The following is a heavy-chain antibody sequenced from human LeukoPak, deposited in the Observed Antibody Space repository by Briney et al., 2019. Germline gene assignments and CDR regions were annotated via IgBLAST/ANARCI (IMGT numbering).Heavy chain of an antibody. CDR3: ARDRMIGGIVLMVYGPHNPPFDY. D-gene: IGHD2-8*01. Sequence: PSASVKVSCKASGYTFTSYGISWVRQAPGQGLEWMGWISAYNGNTNYAQKLQGRVTMTTDTSTSTAYMELRSLRSDDTAVYYCARDRMIGGIVLMVYGPHNPPFDYWGQGTLVTVSS. CDR1: GYTFTSYG. J-gene: IGHJ4*02. CDR2: ISAYNGNT. V-gene: IGHV1-18*01.